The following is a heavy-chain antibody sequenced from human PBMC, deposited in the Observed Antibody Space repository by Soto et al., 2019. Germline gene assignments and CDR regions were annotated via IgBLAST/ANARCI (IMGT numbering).Heavy chain of an antibody. CDR3: AASIDCSGGSCYSVDYYYYMDV. J-gene: IGHJ6*03. Sequence: QMQLVQSGPEVKKPGTSVKVSCKASGFTFTSSAMQWVRQARGQRLEWIGWIVVASGNTNYAQKFQERVTITRDMSTSTAYMELSSLRSEDTAVYYCAASIDCSGGSCYSVDYYYYMDVWGKGTTVTVSS. CDR2: IVVASGNT. V-gene: IGHV1-58*02. D-gene: IGHD2-15*01. CDR1: GFTFTSSA.